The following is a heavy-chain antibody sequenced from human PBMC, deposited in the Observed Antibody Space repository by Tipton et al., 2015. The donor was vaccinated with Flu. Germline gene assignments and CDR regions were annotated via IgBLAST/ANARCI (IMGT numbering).Heavy chain of an antibody. CDR3: ARDTVFWSGPYGMDV. V-gene: IGHV4-59*01. CDR2: IYYSGST. CDR1: GGSISSYY. D-gene: IGHD3-3*01. Sequence: TLSLTCTVPGGSISSYYWSWIRQPPGKGLEWIGYIYYSGSTNYNPSLKSRVTISVDTSKNQFSLKLSSVTAADTAVYYCARDTVFWSGPYGMDVWGQGTTVTVSS. J-gene: IGHJ6*02.